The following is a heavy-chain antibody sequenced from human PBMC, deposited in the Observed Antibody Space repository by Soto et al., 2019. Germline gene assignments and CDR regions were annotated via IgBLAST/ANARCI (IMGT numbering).Heavy chain of an antibody. CDR2: ITARGGNT. V-gene: IGHV3-23*01. Sequence: LRLSCTASGFNFRSYGMCWVRQAPEKGLERVSGITARGGNTYSTDSVKGRFTISTDNSQHTLYLQMSGLRGEDTVVFRCAKSLMNDKEVWGQGTTVTASS. CDR1: GFNFRSYG. CDR3: AKSLMNDKEV. D-gene: IGHD3-22*01. J-gene: IGHJ6*02.